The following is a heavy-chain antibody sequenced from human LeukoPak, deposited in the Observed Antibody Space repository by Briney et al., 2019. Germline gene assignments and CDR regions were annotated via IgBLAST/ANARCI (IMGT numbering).Heavy chain of an antibody. Sequence: GGSLRLSCAASGFTFSNAWMSWVRQAPGKGLEWVGRIKSKTDGGTTDYAAPVKGRFTISRDDSKNTLYLQMNSLKTEDTAVYYCTTPLDSSRGVIGWFDPWGQGTLVTVSS. CDR2: IKSKTDGGTT. V-gene: IGHV3-15*01. J-gene: IGHJ5*02. CDR1: GFTFSNAW. D-gene: IGHD6-13*01. CDR3: TTPLDSSRGVIGWFDP.